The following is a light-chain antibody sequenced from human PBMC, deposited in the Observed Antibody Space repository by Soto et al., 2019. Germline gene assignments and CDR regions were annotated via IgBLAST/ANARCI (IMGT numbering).Light chain of an antibody. V-gene: IGKV3-11*01. CDR1: QSVSSN. J-gene: IGKJ2*02. CDR3: HERDDWPRGT. Sequence: EIVLTQSPATLSLSPGEIATLSCRASQSVSSNLAWYQQKPGQAPRLLIYDASNRATAITVRFSGSGSGTAFNTAISSLEPEDVAVFYCHERDDWPRGTFGQGTKLEIK. CDR2: DAS.